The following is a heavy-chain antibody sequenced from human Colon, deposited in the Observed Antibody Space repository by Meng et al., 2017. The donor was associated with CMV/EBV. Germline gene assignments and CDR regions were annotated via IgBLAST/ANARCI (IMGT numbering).Heavy chain of an antibody. V-gene: IGHV3-23*01. D-gene: IGHD3-3*01. CDR2: IIGSGFYT. Sequence: GGSLRLSCAASGFIFGDYAMTWVRQAPGKGLEWVASIIGSGFYTYYADPVKGRFIISRDNPRNTLDLQMSNLTAEDTALYYCARGTQYSDLWSGFRYWGHGTLVTVSS. CDR1: GFIFGDYA. J-gene: IGHJ4*01. CDR3: ARGTQYSDLWSGFRY.